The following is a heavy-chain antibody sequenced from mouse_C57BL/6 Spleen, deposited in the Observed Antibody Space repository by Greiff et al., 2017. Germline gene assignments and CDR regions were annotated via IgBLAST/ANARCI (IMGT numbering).Heavy chain of an antibody. CDR2: ISSGSSTI. V-gene: IGHV5-17*01. CDR3: ARFGGYAMDY. J-gene: IGHJ4*01. CDR1: GFTFSDYG. Sequence: EVKVVESGGGLVKPGGSLKLSCAASGFTFSDYGMHWVRQAPEKGLEWVAYISSGSSTIYYADTVKGRFTISRDNAKNTLFLQMTSLRSEATAMYYCARFGGYAMDYWGQGTSVTVSS.